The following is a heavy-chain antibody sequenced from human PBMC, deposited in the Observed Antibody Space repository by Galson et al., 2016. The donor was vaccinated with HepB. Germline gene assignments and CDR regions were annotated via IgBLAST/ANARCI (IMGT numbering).Heavy chain of an antibody. CDR2: IDGDDDK. Sequence: PALVKPTQTLTLTCTFSGFSLNSSEMCVSWIRQPPGKALEWLALIDGDDDKFYSTSLKTRLTISKDTSKNQVVLTVTNIDPVDTATYYCARAATSGWYWFDYWGQGTLVPVPS. CDR1: GFSLNSSEMC. J-gene: IGHJ4*02. D-gene: IGHD6-19*01. V-gene: IGHV2-70*01. CDR3: ARAATSGWYWFDY.